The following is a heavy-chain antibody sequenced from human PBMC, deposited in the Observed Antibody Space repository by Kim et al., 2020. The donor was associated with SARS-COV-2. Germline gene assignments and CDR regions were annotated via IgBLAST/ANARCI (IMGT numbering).Heavy chain of an antibody. D-gene: IGHD3-3*01. V-gene: IGHV3-30*18. CDR1: GFTFSSYG. CDR3: AKVLYDFWSGYHNYYYY. Sequence: GGSLRLSCAASGFTFSSYGMHWVRQAPGKGLEWVAVISYDGSNKYYADSVKGRFTISRDNSKNTLYLQMNSLRAEDTAVYYCAKVLYDFWSGYHNYYYY. CDR2: ISYDGSNK. J-gene: IGHJ6*01.